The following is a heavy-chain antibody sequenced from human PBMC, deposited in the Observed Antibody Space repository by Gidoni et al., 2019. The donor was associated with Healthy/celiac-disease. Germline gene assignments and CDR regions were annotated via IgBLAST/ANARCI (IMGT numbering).Heavy chain of an antibody. D-gene: IGHD3-9*01. J-gene: IGHJ4*02. CDR1: GFTFSRYW. CDR2: INSDGSST. V-gene: IGHV3-74*01. Sequence: EVQLVESGGGLVQPGGSLSLPCAASGFTFSRYWMHWVRQAPGKGLVWVSRINSDGSSTSYADSVKGRFTISRDNAKNTLYLQMNSLRAEDTAVYYCASHSGLRYFDWLLFTYWGQGTLVTVSS. CDR3: ASHSGLRYFDWLLFTY.